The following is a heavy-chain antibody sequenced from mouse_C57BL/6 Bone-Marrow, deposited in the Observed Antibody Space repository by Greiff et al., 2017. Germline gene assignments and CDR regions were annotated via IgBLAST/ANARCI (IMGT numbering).Heavy chain of an antibody. CDR1: GYTFTDYE. CDR2: IDPETGGT. V-gene: IGHV1-15*01. Sequence: VQLQQSGAELVRPGASVTLSCKASGYTFTDYEMHWVKQTPVHGLEWIGAIDPETGGTASNQKFKGKAILTADKSSSTAYMELRSLTSEDSAVYYCTRDSTYWYFDVWGTGTTVTVSS. D-gene: IGHD2-5*01. CDR3: TRDSTYWYFDV. J-gene: IGHJ1*03.